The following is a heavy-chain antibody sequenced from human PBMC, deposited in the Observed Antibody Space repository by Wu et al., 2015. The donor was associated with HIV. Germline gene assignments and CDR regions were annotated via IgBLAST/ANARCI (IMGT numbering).Heavy chain of an antibody. CDR3: ARDYRVYPVAGRRGSAFVY. CDR1: GYTFTTYG. J-gene: IGHJ3*02. CDR2: TSTHNGDT. V-gene: IGHV1-18*01. Sequence: QVQLVQSGGEVKKPGASVKVSCKASGYTFTTYGISWVRQAPGQGLEWMGWTSTHNGDTNYAPKLQGRVTLTTDTSTSTVYMELRSLRSDDTAVYYCARDYRVYPVAGRRGSAFVYLGPKGRMVDRLF. D-gene: IGHD6-19*01.